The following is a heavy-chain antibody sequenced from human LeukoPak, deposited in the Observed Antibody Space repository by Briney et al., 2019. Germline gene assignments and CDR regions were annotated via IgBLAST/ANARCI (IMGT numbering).Heavy chain of an antibody. CDR2: ISYDGSNK. J-gene: IGHJ4*02. D-gene: IGHD4-23*01. CDR1: GFTFSSYG. CDR3: AKDWSPYGGDYFDY. V-gene: IGHV3-30*18. Sequence: GRSLRLSCAASGFTFSSYGMHWVRQAPGKGLEGVAVISYDGSNKYYADSVKGRFTISRDNSKNTLYLQMNSLRAEDTAVYYCAKDWSPYGGDYFDYWGQGTLVTVSS.